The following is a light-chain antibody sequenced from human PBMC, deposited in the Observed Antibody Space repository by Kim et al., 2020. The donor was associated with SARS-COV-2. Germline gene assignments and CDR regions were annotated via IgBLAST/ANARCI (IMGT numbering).Light chain of an antibody. CDR2: GKN. V-gene: IGLV3-19*01. Sequence: VALGQTFRITCQGDSLRSYYATWYQQKPGQAPILVIYGKNNRPSGIPDRFSGSSSGNTASLTITGTQAGDEADYYCNSRDSNDNVVFGGGTQLTVL. CDR1: SLRSYY. J-gene: IGLJ2*01. CDR3: NSRDSNDNVV.